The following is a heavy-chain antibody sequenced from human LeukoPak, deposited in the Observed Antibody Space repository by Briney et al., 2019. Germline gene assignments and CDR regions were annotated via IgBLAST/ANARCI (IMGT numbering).Heavy chain of an antibody. CDR1: GYTLTELS. J-gene: IGHJ5*02. Sequence: ASVKVSCKVSGYTLTELSMHWVRQAPGKGLEWMGGFDPEDGETIYAQKFQGRVTMTRDTSTSTVHMELSSLRSEDTAVYYCARDDPLEKISSGWGPWGQGTLVTVSS. V-gene: IGHV1-24*01. CDR3: ARDDPLEKISSGWGP. D-gene: IGHD6-19*01. CDR2: FDPEDGET.